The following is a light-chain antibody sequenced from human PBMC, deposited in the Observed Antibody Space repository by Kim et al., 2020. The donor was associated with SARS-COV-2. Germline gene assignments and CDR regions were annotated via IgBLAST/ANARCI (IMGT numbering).Light chain of an antibody. J-gene: IGKJ1*01. Sequence: SASVGDTVTIACRASQSISGWLAWYQQKPGETPKLLIFKSSTLQNGVPSRFSGSGSGTEFTLTISNLQPDDFATYFCQQYHTLWTFGQGTKVDIK. CDR2: KSS. CDR3: QQYHTLWT. V-gene: IGKV1-5*03. CDR1: QSISGW.